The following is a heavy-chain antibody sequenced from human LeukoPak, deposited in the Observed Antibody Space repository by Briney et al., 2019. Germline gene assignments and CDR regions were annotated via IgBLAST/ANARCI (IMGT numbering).Heavy chain of an antibody. V-gene: IGHV4-59*01. CDR1: GGSIRSYY. CDR3: ARARYYYDNSVYPAVRFDF. CDR2: IFYNGST. Sequence: SETLSLTCTVSGGSIRSYYWSWIRQPPGKELEWIGYIFYNGSTNYSPSLKSRVTISVDTSQNQFSLKLTSVTAADTAVYYCARARYYYDNSVYPAVRFDFWGQGILVTVS. J-gene: IGHJ4*02. D-gene: IGHD3-22*01.